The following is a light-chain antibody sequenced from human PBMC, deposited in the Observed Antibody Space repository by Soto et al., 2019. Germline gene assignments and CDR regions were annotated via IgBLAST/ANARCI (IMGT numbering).Light chain of an antibody. CDR1: QGISSY. CDR2: AAS. J-gene: IGKJ1*01. Sequence: DIQMTQSPSSLSASVGDRVTSTCRASQGISSYLAWYQQKPGKAPKLLIYAASTLQSGVPSRFSGSGSGTDFTRTISCLQSEDFATYYCQQYYSYPRTFGQGTKVDIK. CDR3: QQYYSYPRT. V-gene: IGKV1-9*01.